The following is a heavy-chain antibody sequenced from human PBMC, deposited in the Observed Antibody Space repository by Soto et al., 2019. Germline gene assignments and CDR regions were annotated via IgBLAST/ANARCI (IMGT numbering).Heavy chain of an antibody. J-gene: IGHJ3*02. CDR3: TTDGILTGYYIRLDAFDI. CDR2: IKSKTDGGTT. D-gene: IGHD3-9*01. V-gene: IGHV3-15*01. Sequence: GGSLRLSCAASGFTFSNAWMSWVRQAPGKGLEWVGRIKSKTDGGTTDYAAPVKGRFTISRDDSKNTLYLQMNSLKTEDTAVYYCTTDGILTGYYIRLDAFDIWGQGTMVTVS. CDR1: GFTFSNAW.